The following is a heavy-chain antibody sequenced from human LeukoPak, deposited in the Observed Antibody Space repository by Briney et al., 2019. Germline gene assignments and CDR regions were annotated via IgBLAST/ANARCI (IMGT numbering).Heavy chain of an antibody. CDR1: GFTFSNYG. J-gene: IGHJ4*02. CDR2: IYYDGSNK. V-gene: IGHV3-33*01. Sequence: GGSLRLSCAASGFTFSNYGMHWVRQAPGKGLEWVAVIYYDGSNKYYADSVKGRFTISRDNSKNTLYLQMNSLRAEDTAVYYCARGVTRYCSSTSCYYFDYWGQGTLVTVSS. D-gene: IGHD2-2*01. CDR3: ARGVTRYCSSTSCYYFDY.